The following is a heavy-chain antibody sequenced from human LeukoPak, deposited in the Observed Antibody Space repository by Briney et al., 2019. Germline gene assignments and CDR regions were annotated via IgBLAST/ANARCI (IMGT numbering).Heavy chain of an antibody. CDR3: ASWYYGSGRSYLGMDV. V-gene: IGHV4-39*01. J-gene: IGHJ6*02. D-gene: IGHD3-10*01. Sequence: PSETLSLTCTVSGGSISSSNYYWAWIRQPPGKGLEWIGSIYHSGITYYNPSLKSRVTISVDTSKNQFSLKLNSVTAADTAVYYCASWYYGSGRSYLGMDVWGQGATVTVS. CDR2: IYHSGIT. CDR1: GGSISSSNYY.